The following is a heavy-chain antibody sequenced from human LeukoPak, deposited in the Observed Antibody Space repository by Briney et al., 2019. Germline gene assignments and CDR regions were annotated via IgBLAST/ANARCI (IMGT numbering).Heavy chain of an antibody. V-gene: IGHV4-4*07. D-gene: IGHD3-3*01. CDR2: IYASGNT. CDR1: GGSISSYY. Sequence: PSETLSLTCTVSGGSISSYYWSWIRQPAGKGLEWIGRIYASGNTNYNPSLKSRVTILVDTSKNQFSLRLSSVTAADTAVYYCARVTDFWSGYQAFFDQWGQGTLVTVSS. J-gene: IGHJ4*02. CDR3: ARVTDFWSGYQAFFDQ.